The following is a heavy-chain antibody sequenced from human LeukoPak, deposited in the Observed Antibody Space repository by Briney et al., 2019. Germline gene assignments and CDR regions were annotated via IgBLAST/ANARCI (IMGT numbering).Heavy chain of an antibody. CDR1: RLTFSIFW. CDR3: AKWGPYCVGDYCPALDS. CDR2: KNQDGSKK. V-gene: IGHV3-7*01. J-gene: IGHJ4*02. Sequence: GGPLSLSCVPSRLTFSIFWRIGAGKAPGRGREGVATKNQDGSKKRYADSMKGRFTISRDNAKESLYLQLNSLRAEDTAVYYCAKWGPYCVGDYCPALDSWGPGTLVTVSS. D-gene: IGHD2-21*02.